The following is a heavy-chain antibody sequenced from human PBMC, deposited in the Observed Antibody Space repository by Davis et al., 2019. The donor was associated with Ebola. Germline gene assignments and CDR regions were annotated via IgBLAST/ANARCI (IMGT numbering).Heavy chain of an antibody. CDR3: ARVRLCDSNECYSYFDK. Sequence: PGGSLRLSCAASGFTFSSYFMHWVRQVPGKGLEWVARISGDETTTTYADSVRGRFTISRDNAKSTLYLQMNSLRAEDCAVYYCARVRLCDSNECYSYFDKWGQGTLVTVSS. D-gene: IGHD2-21*01. CDR1: GFTFSSYF. V-gene: IGHV3-74*03. CDR2: ISGDETTT. J-gene: IGHJ4*02.